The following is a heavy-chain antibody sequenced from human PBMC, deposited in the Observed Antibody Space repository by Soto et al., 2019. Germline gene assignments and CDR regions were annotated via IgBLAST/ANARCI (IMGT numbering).Heavy chain of an antibody. J-gene: IGHJ6*02. V-gene: IGHV3-30-3*01. Sequence: GGSLRLSCAASGFTFISYAMHWVRQAPGKGLEWVAVISYDGSNKYYADSVKGRFTLSRDNSKSTLFLQMNSLRTEDTAVFYCARDRYGSGTPVGMDVWGRGTTVTVSS. CDR1: GFTFISYA. CDR3: ARDRYGSGTPVGMDV. CDR2: ISYDGSNK. D-gene: IGHD3-10*01.